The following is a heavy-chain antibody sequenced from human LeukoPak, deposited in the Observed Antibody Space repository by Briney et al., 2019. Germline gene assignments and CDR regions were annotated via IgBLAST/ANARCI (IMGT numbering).Heavy chain of an antibody. CDR1: GFTFSSYA. V-gene: IGHV3-30-3*01. CDR3: ARDLGITMVRGRYGMDV. D-gene: IGHD3-10*01. J-gene: IGHJ6*02. Sequence: GGSLRLSCAASGFTFSSYAMHWVRQAPGKGLEWVAVISYDGSNKYYADSVKGRFTISRDNSKNTLYLQMNSLRAEDTAVYYCARDLGITMVRGRYGMDVWGQGTTVTVSS. CDR2: ISYDGSNK.